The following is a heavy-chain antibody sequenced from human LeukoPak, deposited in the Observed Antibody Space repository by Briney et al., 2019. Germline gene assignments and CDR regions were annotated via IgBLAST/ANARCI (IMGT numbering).Heavy chain of an antibody. CDR2: IYYSGST. Sequence: SETLSLTCTVSDGSISSYYWSWIRQPQGKGLEWLGYIYYSGSTYYNPSLKSRVTISVDTSKNRFSLELSSVTAADTAVYYCARYNYYGSGSYYYFDYWGQGTLVTVSS. CDR3: ARYNYYGSGSYYYFDY. J-gene: IGHJ4*02. V-gene: IGHV4-30-4*01. CDR1: DGSISSYY. D-gene: IGHD3-10*01.